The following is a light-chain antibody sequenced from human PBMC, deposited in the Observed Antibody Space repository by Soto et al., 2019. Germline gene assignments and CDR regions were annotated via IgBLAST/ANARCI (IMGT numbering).Light chain of an antibody. CDR3: QQYDNYRT. CDR2: GAS. CDR1: QSVSSN. V-gene: IGKV3-15*01. J-gene: IGKJ1*01. Sequence: EIVSTQSPGTLSLSPGERATLSCRASQSVSSNLAWYQQKPGQAPRLLIYGASTRATGIPDRFSGSGSGTEFTLTISSLQPDDFATYYRQQYDNYRTFGQGTKV.